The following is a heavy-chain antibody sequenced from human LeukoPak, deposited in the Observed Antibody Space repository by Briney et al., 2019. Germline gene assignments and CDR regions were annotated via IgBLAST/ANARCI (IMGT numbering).Heavy chain of an antibody. CDR2: INHSGAT. CDR3: AREITSKHYFDY. D-gene: IGHD3-16*01. V-gene: IGHV4-38-2*02. Sequence: SETLSLTCTVSGYSISSDCYWGWIRQPPGKGLEWIGVINHSGATYYNPSLKSRVTVSVETSKNQFSLRLSSVTAADTAVYYCAREITSKHYFDYWGQGTLVTVSS. CDR1: GYSISSDCY. J-gene: IGHJ4*02.